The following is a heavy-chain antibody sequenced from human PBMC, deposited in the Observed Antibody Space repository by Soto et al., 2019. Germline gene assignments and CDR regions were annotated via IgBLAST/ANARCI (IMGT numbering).Heavy chain of an antibody. Sequence: PSETLSLTCTVSGGSISTGGYYWNWIRQHPGKGLEWIGYFYYSESTYYNPSLKSRVTISVNTSKNQFSLKLSSVTAADTAVYYCARVPDYWGQGILVTVSS. J-gene: IGHJ4*02. CDR3: ARVPDY. CDR1: GGSISTGGYY. CDR2: FYYSEST. V-gene: IGHV4-31*03.